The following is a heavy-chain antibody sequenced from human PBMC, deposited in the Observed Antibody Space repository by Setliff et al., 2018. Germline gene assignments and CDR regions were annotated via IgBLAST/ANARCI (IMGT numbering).Heavy chain of an antibody. CDR2: FGGSGDI. J-gene: IGHJ4*02. V-gene: IGHV3-23*01. D-gene: IGHD2-15*01. CDR3: AKDLYGWSFDY. Sequence: GESLKISCAASGFTFSRNAMSWVRQAPGKGLEWVSAFGGSGDIHYADSVKGRLTISKDNSKNTLYLQMNSLRAEDTAVYYCAKDLYGWSFDYWGQGTLVTVSS. CDR1: GFTFSRNA.